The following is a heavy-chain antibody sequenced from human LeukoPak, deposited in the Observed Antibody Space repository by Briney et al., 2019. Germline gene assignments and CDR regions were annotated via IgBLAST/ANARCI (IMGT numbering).Heavy chain of an antibody. D-gene: IGHD6-19*01. V-gene: IGHV4-39*07. CDR1: GGSISSSSYY. J-gene: IGHJ4*02. CDR2: IYFSGRT. Sequence: SETLSLTCTVSGGSISSSSYYWGWIRQPPGKGLEWIGSIYFSGRTYYNPSLKSRVTISVDTSKNQFSLKLSSVTAADTAVYYCARGPTAVAHDWGQGTLVTVSS. CDR3: ARGPTAVAHD.